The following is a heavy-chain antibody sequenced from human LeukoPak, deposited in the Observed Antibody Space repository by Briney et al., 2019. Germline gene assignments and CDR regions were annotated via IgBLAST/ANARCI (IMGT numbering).Heavy chain of an antibody. CDR2: IYYSGST. CDR3: ARTMEGYCSGGSCYQYSYYMDV. Sequence: SETLSLTCTVSGGSISSSSYYWGWIRQPPGKGLEWIGSIYYSGSTYYNPSLKSRVTISVDTSKNQFSLKLSSVTAADTAVYYCARTMEGYCSGGSCYQYSYYMDVWGKGTTVTVSS. J-gene: IGHJ6*03. D-gene: IGHD2-15*01. CDR1: GGSISSSSYY. V-gene: IGHV4-39*07.